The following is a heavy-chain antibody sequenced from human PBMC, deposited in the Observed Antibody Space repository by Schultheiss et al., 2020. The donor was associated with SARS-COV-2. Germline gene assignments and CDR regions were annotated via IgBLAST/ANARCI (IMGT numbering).Heavy chain of an antibody. D-gene: IGHD3-16*02. CDR1: GFTFSDYY. J-gene: IGHJ4*02. CDR3: ARDGTGIGNDYVWGSYRPIIFDY. V-gene: IGHV3-69-1*01. CDR2: ISSSSTI. Sequence: GGSLRLSCAASGFTFSDYYMNWVRQAPGKGLEWVSSISSSSTIYYADSVKGRFTISRDNAKNSLYLQMNSLRAEDTAVYYCARDGTGIGNDYVWGSYRPIIFDYWGQGTLVTVSS.